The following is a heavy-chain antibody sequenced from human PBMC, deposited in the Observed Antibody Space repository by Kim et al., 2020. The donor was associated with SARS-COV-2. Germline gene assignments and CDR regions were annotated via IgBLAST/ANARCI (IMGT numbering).Heavy chain of an antibody. D-gene: IGHD6-19*01. J-gene: IGHJ4*02. V-gene: IGHV3-53*01. Sequence: TDSLKGRFTISRDNSKNTLYLPMNSLRAEDTAVYYCARDPSSGWYYFDYWGQGTLVTVSS. CDR3: ARDPSSGWYYFDY.